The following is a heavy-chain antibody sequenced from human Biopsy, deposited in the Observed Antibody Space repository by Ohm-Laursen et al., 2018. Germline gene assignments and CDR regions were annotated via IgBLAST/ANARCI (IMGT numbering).Heavy chain of an antibody. D-gene: IGHD3-3*01. V-gene: IGHV4-4*08. CDR1: GSSVRNHF. Sequence: TLSLTCAFSGSSVRNHFLSWIRQPPGKVLQWIGSIPNIGTTKSGPSFKSRVTISLHASTNQLSMKLTSVTAADTAVYYCARVSTLGGVADFTDDWGQGTLVTVSS. J-gene: IGHJ4*02. CDR3: ARVSTLGGVADFTDD. CDR2: IPNIGTT.